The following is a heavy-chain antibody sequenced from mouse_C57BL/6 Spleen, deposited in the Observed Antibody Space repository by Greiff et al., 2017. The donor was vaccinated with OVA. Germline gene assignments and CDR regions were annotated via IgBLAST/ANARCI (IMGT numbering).Heavy chain of an antibody. V-gene: IGHV14-4*01. CDR2: IDPENGDT. Sequence: VQLQQSGAELVRPGASVKLSCTASGFNIKDDYMHWVKQRPEQGLEWIGWIDPENGDTEYASKFQGKATITADTSSNTAYLQLSSLTSEDTAVYDCTAGAEKAWFAYWGQGTLVTVSA. CDR1: GFNIKDDY. CDR3: TAGAEKAWFAY. D-gene: IGHD4-1*01. J-gene: IGHJ3*01.